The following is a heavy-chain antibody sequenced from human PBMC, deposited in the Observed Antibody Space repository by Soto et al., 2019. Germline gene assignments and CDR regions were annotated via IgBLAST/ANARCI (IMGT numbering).Heavy chain of an antibody. J-gene: IGHJ6*02. CDR1: GFTFSRDR. D-gene: IGHD1-26*01. CDR3: AIEPGRYRGTEV. CDR2: ISSSSSYI. Sequence: EVQLVESGGGLVKPGGSLRLSCAASGFTFSRDRMNWVRQAPGKGLEWVSSISSSSSYIYYADSVKGRFTSSRDNAKDSLSLQLNSLRAEDTAVDYGAIEPGRYRGTEVWGQGTTVTVCS. V-gene: IGHV3-21*01.